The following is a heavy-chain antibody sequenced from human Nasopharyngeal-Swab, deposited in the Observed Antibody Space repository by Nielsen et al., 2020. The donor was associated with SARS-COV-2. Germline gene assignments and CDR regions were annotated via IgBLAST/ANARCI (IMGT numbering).Heavy chain of an antibody. J-gene: IGHJ6*02. V-gene: IGHV3-48*04. CDR3: ARGGRYSYGNYGMDV. D-gene: IGHD5-18*01. CDR2: ISSSSSTI. Sequence: GVLKISCAASGFTFSSYSMNWVRQAPGKGLEWVSYISSSSSTIYYADSVKGRFTISRDNAKNSLYLQMNSLRAEDTAVYYCARGGRYSYGNYGMDVWGQGTTVTVSS. CDR1: GFTFSSYS.